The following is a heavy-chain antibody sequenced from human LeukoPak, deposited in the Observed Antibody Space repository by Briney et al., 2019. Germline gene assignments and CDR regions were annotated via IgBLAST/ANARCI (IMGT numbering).Heavy chain of an antibody. J-gene: IGHJ4*02. CDR1: GDRVSPNSVA. V-gene: IGHV6-1*01. CDR3: ARAQGRSPLFDY. CDR2: TYYRAKGYN. D-gene: IGHD6-13*01. Sequence: SQTLSLTSAISGDRVSPNSVAWNWIRQLPSRGLEWLGRTYYRAKGYNDDAVSVKGRIAINQDTSKNQFSLQLNSVTPEDTAVYYCARAQGRSPLFDYWGQGTLVTVSS.